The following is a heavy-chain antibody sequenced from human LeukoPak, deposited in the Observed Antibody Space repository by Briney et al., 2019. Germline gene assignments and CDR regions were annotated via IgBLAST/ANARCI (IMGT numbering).Heavy chain of an antibody. Sequence: GGSLRLSCAASGFTFSDYAMHWVRQAPGKGLEWLAVISDDGSGKIYADSVKGRFTISRDNSKNTLYLQMNSLRTEDTAVYYCGRMRGGKNQIGAFDIGGQGKMVTVFS. CDR1: GFTFSDYA. V-gene: IGHV3-30-3*01. D-gene: IGHD1-1*01. J-gene: IGHJ3*02. CDR3: GRMRGGKNQIGAFDI. CDR2: ISDDGSGK.